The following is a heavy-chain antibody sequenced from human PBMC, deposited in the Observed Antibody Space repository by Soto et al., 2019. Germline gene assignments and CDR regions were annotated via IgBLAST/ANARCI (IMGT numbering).Heavy chain of an antibody. Sequence: EVQLVESGGGLVQPGRSLRLSCAASGFTFDDYAMHWVRQAPGKGLEWVSGISWNSGSIGYADSVKGRFTISRDNAKNSLYLQMNSLRAEDTALYYCAKDRASAVAGTGSGSYFDYWGQGTLVTVSS. D-gene: IGHD6-19*01. CDR1: GFTFDDYA. CDR3: AKDRASAVAGTGSGSYFDY. CDR2: ISWNSGSI. J-gene: IGHJ4*02. V-gene: IGHV3-9*01.